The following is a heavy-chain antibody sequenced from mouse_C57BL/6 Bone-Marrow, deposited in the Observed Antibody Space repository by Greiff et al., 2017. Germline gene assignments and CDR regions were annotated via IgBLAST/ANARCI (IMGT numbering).Heavy chain of an antibody. CDR3: ARHYSNSWYFDV. CDR2: IYYSGTI. CDR1: GISITTGNYR. Sequence: EVKLVESRPGLVKPSQTVFLTCTVTGISITTGNYRWSWIRQFPGNKLEWIGYIYYSGTITYNPSLTSRTTITRDTPKNQFFLEMNSLTAEDTATYYCARHYSNSWYFDVWGTGTTVTVSS. J-gene: IGHJ1*03. V-gene: IGHV3-5*01. D-gene: IGHD2-5*01.